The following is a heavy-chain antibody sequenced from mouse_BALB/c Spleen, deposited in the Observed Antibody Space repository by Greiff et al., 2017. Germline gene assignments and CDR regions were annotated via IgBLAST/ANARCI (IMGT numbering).Heavy chain of an antibody. CDR2: IWAGGST. CDR3: ARENDGSSPWFAY. CDR1: GFSLTSYG. J-gene: IGHJ3*01. V-gene: IGHV2-9*02. D-gene: IGHD1-1*01. Sequence: VKLMESGPGLVAPSQSLSITCTVSGFSLTSYGVHWVRPPPGKGLEWLGVIWAGGSTNYNSALMSRLSISKDNSKSQVFLKMNSLQTDDTAMYYCARENDGSSPWFAYWGQGTLVTVSA.